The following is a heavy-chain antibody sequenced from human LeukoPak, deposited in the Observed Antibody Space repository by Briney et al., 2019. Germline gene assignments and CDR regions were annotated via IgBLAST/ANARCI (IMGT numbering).Heavy chain of an antibody. CDR3: ARLITVMDYYGMDV. Sequence: PGGSLRLSCAASGFTFSSYWMSWVRQAPGKWLEWVANIKQDGSEKYYVDSVKGRFTISRDNAKNSLYLQMNSLRAEDTAVYYCARLITVMDYYGMDVWGQGTTVTVSS. D-gene: IGHD4-17*01. CDR1: GFTFSSYW. J-gene: IGHJ6*02. V-gene: IGHV3-7*01. CDR2: IKQDGSEK.